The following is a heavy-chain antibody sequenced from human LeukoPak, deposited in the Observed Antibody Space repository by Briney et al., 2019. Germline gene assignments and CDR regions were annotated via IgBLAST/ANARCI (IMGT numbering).Heavy chain of an antibody. D-gene: IGHD4-17*01. CDR3: ARIPHGDYVLYYYYMDV. CDR2: IYYGGST. J-gene: IGHJ6*03. V-gene: IGHV4-39*01. CDR1: AGSISSSSYY. Sequence: SETLSLTCTVSAGSISSSSYYWGWIRQPPGKGLEWIGSIYYGGSTYYNPSLNSRVTISVDTSKNQFSLKLNSVTAADTAVYYCARIPHGDYVLYYYYMDVWGKGTTVTVSS.